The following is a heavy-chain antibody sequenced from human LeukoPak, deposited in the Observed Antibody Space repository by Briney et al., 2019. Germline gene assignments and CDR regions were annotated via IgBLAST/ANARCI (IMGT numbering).Heavy chain of an antibody. CDR2: IGTAGDT. J-gene: IGHJ5*02. D-gene: IGHD2-2*01. CDR1: GFTFSSYD. CDR3: ARGRYCSSTSCLNWFDP. V-gene: IGHV3-13*01. Sequence: PGGSLRLSCAASGFTFSSYDMHWVRQATGKGLEWVSAIGTAGDTYYPGSVKGRFTISRENAKNSLYLQMNSLRAGDTAVYYCARGRYCSSTSCLNWFDPWGQGTLVTVSS.